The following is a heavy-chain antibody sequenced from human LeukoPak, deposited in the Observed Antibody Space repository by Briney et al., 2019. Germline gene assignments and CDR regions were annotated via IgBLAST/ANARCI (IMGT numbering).Heavy chain of an antibody. CDR3: ARAALRFLEWLLLIDWFDP. CDR2: ISYDGSNK. Sequence: GGSLRLSCAASGFTFSSFAMHWVRQAPGKGLEWVAVISYDGSNKYYADSVKGRFTISRDNSKNTLYLQMNSLRAEDTAVYYCARAALRFLEWLLLIDWFDPWGQGTLVTVSS. V-gene: IGHV3-30-3*01. J-gene: IGHJ5*02. CDR1: GFTFSSFA. D-gene: IGHD3-3*01.